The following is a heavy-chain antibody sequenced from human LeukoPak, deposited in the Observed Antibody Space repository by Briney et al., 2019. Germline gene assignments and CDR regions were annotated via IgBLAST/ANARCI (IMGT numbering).Heavy chain of an antibody. CDR2: ISYDGSNK. CDR3: AKQYY. CDR1: GFTFSSYG. J-gene: IGHJ4*02. V-gene: IGHV3-30*18. Sequence: GRSLRLSCTASGFTFSSYGMHWVRQAPGKGLEWVAVISYDGSNKYYADSVKGRFTISRDNSKNTLYLQMNSLRVEDTAVYYCAKQYYWGQGTLVTVSS.